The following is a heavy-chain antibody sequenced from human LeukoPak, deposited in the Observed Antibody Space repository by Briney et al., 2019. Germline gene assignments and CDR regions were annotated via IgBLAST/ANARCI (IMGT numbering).Heavy chain of an antibody. CDR2: INPNSGGT. D-gene: IGHD1-26*01. Sequence: ASVKVSCKASGYTCTVYYMHCVRQAPGLGLDWMGRINPNSGGTNYAQRFQGRVTMTRETSISTAYMELSRLRSDDTAVYYCASGGSYSFSGVDYFDYWGQGTLVTVSS. V-gene: IGHV1-2*06. CDR3: ASGGSYSFSGVDYFDY. CDR1: GYTCTVYY. J-gene: IGHJ4*02.